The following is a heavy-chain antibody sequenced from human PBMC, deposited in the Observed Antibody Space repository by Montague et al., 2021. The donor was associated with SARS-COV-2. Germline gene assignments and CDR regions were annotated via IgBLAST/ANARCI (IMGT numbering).Heavy chain of an antibody. CDR2: ITSSSSYT. J-gene: IGHJ3*02. CDR1: GFTFSDYY. V-gene: IGHV3-11*06. CDR3: ASLGYCSSTSCSGAFDI. Sequence: SLRLSCAASGFTFSDYYMSLIRQAPGKGLEWVSYITSSSSYTNYADSVKGRFTISRDNAKNSLYLQMNSLRAEDTAVYYCASLGYCSSTSCSGAFDIWGQGTMVTVSS. D-gene: IGHD2-2*01.